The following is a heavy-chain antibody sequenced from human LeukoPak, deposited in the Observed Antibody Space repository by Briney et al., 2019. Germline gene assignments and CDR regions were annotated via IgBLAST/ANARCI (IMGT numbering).Heavy chain of an antibody. CDR3: ARGALGGYDFFDY. D-gene: IGHD5-12*01. CDR1: GFTVSSTY. V-gene: IGHV3-53*01. CDR2: IYSGGNI. J-gene: IGHJ4*02. Sequence: GSLRLSCAASGFTVSSTYMSWVRQAPGKGLEWVSVIYSGGNIYYIDSVKGRFTISRDNSKNTLYLQMNSLRAEDTAVYYCARGALGGYDFFDYWGQGTLVTVSS.